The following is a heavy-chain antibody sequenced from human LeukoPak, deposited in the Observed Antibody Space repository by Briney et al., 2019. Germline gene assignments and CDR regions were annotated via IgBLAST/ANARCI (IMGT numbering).Heavy chain of an antibody. CDR2: IIPIFGTA. J-gene: IGHJ5*02. V-gene: IGHV1-69*05. Sequence: SVKVSCEASGGTFSSYAISWVRQAPGQGLEWMGRIIPIFGTANYAQKFQGRVTITTDESTSTAYMELSSLRSEDTAVYYCARDTIRGMFNLWFDPWGQGTLVTVSS. CDR1: GGTFSSYA. D-gene: IGHD3-10*01. CDR3: ARDTIRGMFNLWFDP.